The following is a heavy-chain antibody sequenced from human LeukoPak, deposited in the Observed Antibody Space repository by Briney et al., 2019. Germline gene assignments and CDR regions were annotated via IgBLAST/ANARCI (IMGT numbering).Heavy chain of an antibody. CDR2: ISSSSSYI. J-gene: IGHJ4*02. Sequence: PGGSLRLSCAASGFTFSSYSMNWVRQAPGKGLEWVSSISSSSSYIYYADSVKGRFTISRDNAKNSLYLQMNSLRAEDTAVYYCARGGEIATIKGVYYFDYWGQGTLVTVSS. V-gene: IGHV3-21*01. CDR1: GFTFSSYS. CDR3: ARGGEIATIKGVYYFDY. D-gene: IGHD5-24*01.